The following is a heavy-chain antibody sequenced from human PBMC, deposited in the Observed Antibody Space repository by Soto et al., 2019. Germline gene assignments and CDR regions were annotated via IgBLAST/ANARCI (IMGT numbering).Heavy chain of an antibody. J-gene: IGHJ6*02. CDR2: INPNSGGT. D-gene: IGHD3-10*01. Sequence: ASVKVSCKASGYTFTGYYMHWVRQAPGQGLEWMGWINPNSGGTNYAQKFQGRVTMTRDTSISTAYMELSRLRSDDTAVYYCARAMVRGVIRYYYGMDVWGQGTTVTVYS. V-gene: IGHV1-2*02. CDR3: ARAMVRGVIRYYYGMDV. CDR1: GYTFTGYY.